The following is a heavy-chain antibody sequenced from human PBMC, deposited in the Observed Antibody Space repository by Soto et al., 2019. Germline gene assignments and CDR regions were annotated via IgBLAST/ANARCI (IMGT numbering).Heavy chain of an antibody. CDR1: GGTFSSYA. D-gene: IGHD2-15*01. CDR2: IIPIFGTA. J-gene: IGHJ5*02. Sequence: QVQLVQSGAEVKKPGSSVKVSCKASGGTFSSYAISWVRQAPGQGLEWMGGIIPIFGTANYAQKFQGRVTITADKSTSTAYMELSSLRCEDTAVYYCARGALGYCSGGSCYLSWFDPWGQGTLVTVSS. V-gene: IGHV1-69*06. CDR3: ARGALGYCSGGSCYLSWFDP.